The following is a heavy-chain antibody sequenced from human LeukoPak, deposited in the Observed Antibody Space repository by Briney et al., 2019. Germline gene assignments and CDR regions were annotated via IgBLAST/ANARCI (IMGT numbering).Heavy chain of an antibody. V-gene: IGHV3-11*06. CDR2: ISSSSSYT. CDR3: ARVPYRYCGGDCYLFDY. J-gene: IGHJ4*02. CDR1: GFTFSDYY. Sequence: PGGSLRLSCAASGFTFSDYYMSWIRQAPGKGLEWVSYISSSSSYTNYADSVKGQFTISRDNAKNSLYLQMNSLRAEDTAVYYCARVPYRYCGGDCYLFDYWGQGTLVTVSS. D-gene: IGHD2-21*02.